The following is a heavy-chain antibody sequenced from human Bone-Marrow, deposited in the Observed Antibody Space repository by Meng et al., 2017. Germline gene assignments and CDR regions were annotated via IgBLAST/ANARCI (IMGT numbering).Heavy chain of an antibody. D-gene: IGHD5-24*01. CDR1: GGSVSTSSAS. Sequence: QVQLQQSGPGLVRPSQTLPITCAIPGGSVSTSSASWNWIRQSPSRGLEWLVRTNYRSTWYNDYALSVISRITINPDTSKTQFSLQLNSVTPEDTAVYYCARHFSGGRYLQLDSWGQGTLVTVSS. CDR2: TNYRSTWYN. CDR3: ARHFSGGRYLQLDS. J-gene: IGHJ4*02. V-gene: IGHV6-1*01.